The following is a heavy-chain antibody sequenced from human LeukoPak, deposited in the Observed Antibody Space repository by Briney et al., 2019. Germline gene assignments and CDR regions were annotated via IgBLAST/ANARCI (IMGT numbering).Heavy chain of an antibody. D-gene: IGHD4-11*01. V-gene: IGHV4-39*01. CDR3: ARLSYRRFDY. CDR1: GAFISSGDLH. Sequence: PSETLSLTCTVSGAFISSGDLHWAWIRQPPGKGLEWIGSLSNSGNTYYNASLKTRVTISVDTSKNRFSLSLNSVTAADTAVYYCARLSYRRFDYWGQGNLVTVSS. CDR2: LSNSGNT. J-gene: IGHJ4*02.